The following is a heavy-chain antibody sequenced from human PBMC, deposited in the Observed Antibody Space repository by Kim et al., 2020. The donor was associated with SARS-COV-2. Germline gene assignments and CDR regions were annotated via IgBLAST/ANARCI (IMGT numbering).Heavy chain of an antibody. CDR1: GYTLTSYA. CDR2: INTDTGNP. D-gene: IGHD6-25*01. V-gene: IGHV7-4-1*02. CDR3: ARTNVAHGGLKSHGMDV. J-gene: IGHJ6*02. Sequence: ASVKVSCKASGYTLTSYAMNWVRQAPGQGLEWMGWINTDTGNPTYAQDFTGRFVFSLDTSVNTAYLQINSLRTEDTAMYYCARTNVAHGGLKSHGMDVWGQGTTVTVSS.